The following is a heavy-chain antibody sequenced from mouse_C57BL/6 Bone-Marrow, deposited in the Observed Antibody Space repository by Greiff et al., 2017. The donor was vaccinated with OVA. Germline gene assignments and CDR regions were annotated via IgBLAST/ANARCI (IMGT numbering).Heavy chain of an antibody. J-gene: IGHJ3*01. Sequence: VQLQQPGAELVMPGASVKLSCKASGYTFTSYWMHWVKQRPGQGLEWIGEIDPSDSYTNYNQKFKGKSTLTVDKSSSTAYMQLSSLTSEDSAVYYCARSRWFAYWGQGTLVTVSA. CDR2: IDPSDSYT. V-gene: IGHV1-69*01. CDR3: ARSRWFAY. CDR1: GYTFTSYW.